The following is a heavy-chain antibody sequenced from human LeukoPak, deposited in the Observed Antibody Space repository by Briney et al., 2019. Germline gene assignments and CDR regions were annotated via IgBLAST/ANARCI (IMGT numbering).Heavy chain of an antibody. CDR3: ARGGLAAAGIDY. J-gene: IGHJ4*02. Sequence: GGSLRLSCAPSGFTFSNNVMHWVRQAPGKGLEWVAIIWYDGSNKYYADSLKGRFTISRDNSKNTLYLQMNSLRAKDTAVYYCARGGLAAAGIDYWGQGTLVTVSS. CDR1: GFTFSNNV. D-gene: IGHD6-13*01. CDR2: IWYDGSNK. V-gene: IGHV3-33*01.